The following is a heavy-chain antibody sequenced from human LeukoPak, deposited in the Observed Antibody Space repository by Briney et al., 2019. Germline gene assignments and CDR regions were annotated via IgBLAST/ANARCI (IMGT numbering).Heavy chain of an antibody. D-gene: IGHD5-18*01. V-gene: IGHV4-34*01. CDR2: IYHSGST. J-gene: IGHJ4*02. CDR1: GGSFSGYY. CDR3: ASEIRGYSYGHFDY. Sequence: SETLSLTCAVYGGSFSGYYWSWIRQPPGKGLEWIGEIYHSGSTNYNPSLKSRVTISVDKSKNQFSLKLSSVTAADTAVYYCASEIRGYSYGHFDYWGQGTLVTVSS.